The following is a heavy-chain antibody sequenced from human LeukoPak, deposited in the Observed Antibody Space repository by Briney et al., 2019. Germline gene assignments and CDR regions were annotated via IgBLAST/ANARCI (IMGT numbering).Heavy chain of an antibody. J-gene: IGHJ5*02. CDR1: GFTFSSYD. Sequence: GGSLRLSCAASGFTFSSYDIHWVRQAPGKGLEWVAFIRYDGSDKYYADSVKGRFIISRDNSKNTLHLQMSSLRAEDTAVYYCATVGLISRLNWFDPWGQGTLVTVSS. V-gene: IGHV3-30*02. D-gene: IGHD2-15*01. CDR2: IRYDGSDK. CDR3: ATVGLISRLNWFDP.